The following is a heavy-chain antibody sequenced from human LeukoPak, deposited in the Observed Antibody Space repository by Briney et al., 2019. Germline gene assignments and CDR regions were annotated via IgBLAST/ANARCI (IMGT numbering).Heavy chain of an antibody. CDR3: AKYYYDSSTYYNFDY. CDR2: ITAYNGNT. D-gene: IGHD3-22*01. Sequence: ASVKVSCKTSGYTFTSHGISWVRQAPGQGLEWMAWITAYNGNTNYAQKFQGRVTMTTDTSTSTAYMELRNLTSDDTAVYYCAKYYYDSSTYYNFDYWGQGTLVTVSS. J-gene: IGHJ4*02. CDR1: GYTFTSHG. V-gene: IGHV1-18*01.